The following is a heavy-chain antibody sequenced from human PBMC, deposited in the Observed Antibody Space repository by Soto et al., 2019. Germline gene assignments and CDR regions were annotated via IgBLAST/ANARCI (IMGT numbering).Heavy chain of an antibody. Sequence: QVKLVESGGGVVQPGRSLRLSCAACGFTFSSYAKHWVRQAPGKGLEWVAVISYDGSNKYDADSVKGRFTIHRDNSKQTLYRTMTSLRAEYTAVYYCERDPYCWCDGPPYGMDVWGQGTTVTVS. J-gene: IGHJ6*01. CDR2: ISYDGSNK. CDR1: GFTFSSYA. CDR3: ERDPYCWCDGPPYGMDV. V-gene: IGHV3-30-3*01. D-gene: IGHD2-15*01.